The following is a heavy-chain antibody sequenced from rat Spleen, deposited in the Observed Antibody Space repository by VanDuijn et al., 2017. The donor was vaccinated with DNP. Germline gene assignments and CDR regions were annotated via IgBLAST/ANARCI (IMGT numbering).Heavy chain of an antibody. J-gene: IGHJ2*01. V-gene: IGHV5-22*01. CDR1: GFTFSDYG. D-gene: IGHD1-6*01. CDR3: ARHTTDITYYFNY. Sequence: EVQLVESGGGLVQPGRSMKLSCAASGFTFSDYGMAWVLQAPTKGLEWVASISYDGSRAYYRDSVKGRFTISRDNAKSTLYLQMDSLRSEDTATYYCARHTTDITYYFNYWGQGVMVTVSS. CDR2: ISYDGSRA.